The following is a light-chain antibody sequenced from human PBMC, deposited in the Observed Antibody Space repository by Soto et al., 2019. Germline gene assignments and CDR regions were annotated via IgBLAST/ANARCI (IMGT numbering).Light chain of an antibody. J-gene: IGLJ1*01. Sequence: QSALTQPASVSGSPGQSITISCTGTSSDVGGYNYVSWYQQYPGRVPKLLIYKVSNRPSGISYRFSGSKSGKTGSLTISGLQAEDEADYFCPSTTPRSLFFFRSGTKVTVL. CDR2: KVS. CDR1: SSDVGGYNY. CDR3: PSTTPRSLFF. V-gene: IGLV2-14*01.